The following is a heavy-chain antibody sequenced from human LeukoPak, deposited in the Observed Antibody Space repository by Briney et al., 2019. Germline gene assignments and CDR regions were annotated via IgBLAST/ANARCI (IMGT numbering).Heavy chain of an antibody. Sequence: SETLSLTCTVSGGSISSGDYYWSWIRQPPGKGLEWIGYIYYSGSTYYNPSLKSRVTISVDTSKNQFSLKLSSVTAADTAVYYCARVLWFGDLYYFDYWGQGTLVTVSS. CDR1: GGSISSGDYY. CDR2: IYYSGST. CDR3: ARVLWFGDLYYFDY. V-gene: IGHV4-30-4*01. J-gene: IGHJ4*02. D-gene: IGHD3-10*01.